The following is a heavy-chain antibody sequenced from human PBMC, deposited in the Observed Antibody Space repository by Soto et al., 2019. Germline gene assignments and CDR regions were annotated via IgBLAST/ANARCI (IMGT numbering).Heavy chain of an antibody. CDR1: GGTFSNYT. V-gene: IGHV1-69*08. J-gene: IGHJ6*02. Sequence: QVQLVQSGAEVKKPGSSVKVSCTASGGTFSNYTINWVRQAPGQGLEWMGRIIPLLSVENYAENFQGRVTISADKSTKTFYMEMTSLRSDDTAVYYWARDPGTAVAGTEYGMDVWGQGTTVIVS. CDR2: IIPLLSVE. D-gene: IGHD6-19*01. CDR3: ARDPGTAVAGTEYGMDV.